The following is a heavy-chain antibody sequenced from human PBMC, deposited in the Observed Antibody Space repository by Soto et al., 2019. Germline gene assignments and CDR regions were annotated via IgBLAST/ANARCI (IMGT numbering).Heavy chain of an antibody. V-gene: IGHV1-8*01. J-gene: IGHJ5*02. CDR1: GYTFTNYD. CDR3: ARGRFRGTWFHP. Sequence: QVQLVQSGAEVKKPGASVKVSCKASGYTFTNYDIHWVRQATGQGLVWRGWMNPDSGNTGQSKQFQGRVTMTRDTSISTAYMEMSSLRSEHTAVYYCARGRFRGTWFHPWGQGTLVPVSS. CDR2: MNPDSGNT. D-gene: IGHD3-16*01.